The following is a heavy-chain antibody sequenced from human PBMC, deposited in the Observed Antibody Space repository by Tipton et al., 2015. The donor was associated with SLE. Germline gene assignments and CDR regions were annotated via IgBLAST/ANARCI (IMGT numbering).Heavy chain of an antibody. J-gene: IGHJ3*02. CDR1: AFSLSDHY. CDR3: AANRFDI. Sequence: SLRLSCAASAFSLSDHYMDWVRQAPGKGLEWVGRIRNKANSDTTEYAASVKGRFTISRDDSRNSLYLQMNSLKTEDTAVYYCAANRFDIWGQGTMVTVSS. CDR2: IRNKANSDTT. V-gene: IGHV3-72*01.